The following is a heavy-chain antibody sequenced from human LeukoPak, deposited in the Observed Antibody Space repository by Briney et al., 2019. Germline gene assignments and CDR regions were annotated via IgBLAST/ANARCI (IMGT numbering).Heavy chain of an antibody. CDR1: GFTFSSYG. V-gene: IGHV3-30*02. CDR3: AKVGIGYYYDSSGYLDY. J-gene: IGHJ4*02. CDR2: IRYDGSNK. Sequence: GGSLRLSCAASGFTFSSYGMHWVRQAPGKGLEWVAFIRYDGSNKYYADSVKGRFTISRDNSKNTLYLQMNSLRAEDTAVYYCAKVGIGYYYDSSGYLDYWGQGTLVTVCS. D-gene: IGHD3-22*01.